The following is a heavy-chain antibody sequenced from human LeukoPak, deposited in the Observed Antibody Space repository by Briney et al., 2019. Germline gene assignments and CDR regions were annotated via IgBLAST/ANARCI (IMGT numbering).Heavy chain of an antibody. CDR3: ARDTGVDSSGYYYASYFDY. D-gene: IGHD3-22*01. CDR2: IKLRRGST. Sequence: ASDTVSCKASVYTFTSHHMYWVRQAPGEPREWTGIIKLRRGSTSYAQKFQGRVTMTRDMSTSTVYMELSSLRSEDTAVYYCARDTGVDSSGYYYASYFDYWGQGTLVTVSS. J-gene: IGHJ4*02. CDR1: VYTFTSHH. V-gene: IGHV1-46*01.